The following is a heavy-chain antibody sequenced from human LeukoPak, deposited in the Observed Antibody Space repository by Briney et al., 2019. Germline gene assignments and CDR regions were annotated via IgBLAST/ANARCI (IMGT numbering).Heavy chain of an antibody. D-gene: IGHD3-10*01. J-gene: IGHJ5*02. CDR3: ARESFSGSGGLNWFAP. V-gene: IGHV1-2*02. CDR2: LNPDTGST. Sequence: AASVKVSCKASGYTFTGYYIHWVRQAPGQGLEWMGGLNPDTGSTNYAQKFQARVIMTRDTSINTAYMELRRLRYDDTAMYFCARESFSGSGGLNWFAPWGQGTLVTVSA. CDR1: GYTFTGYY.